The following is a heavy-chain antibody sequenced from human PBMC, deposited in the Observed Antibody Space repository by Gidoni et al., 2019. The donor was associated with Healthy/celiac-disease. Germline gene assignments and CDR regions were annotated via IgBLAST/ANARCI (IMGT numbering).Heavy chain of an antibody. D-gene: IGHD2-15*01. Sequence: QVQLQESGPGLVKPSVTLSLTCAVSGGSLSSSNWWSWVRQPPGKGLEWIGEIYHSGSTNYNPSLKSRVTISVDKSKNQFSLKLSSVTAADTAVYYCARGIVVVVAATVYNWFDPWGQGTLVTVSS. CDR3: ARGIVVVVAATVYNWFDP. CDR2: IYHSGST. V-gene: IGHV4-4*02. CDR1: GGSLSSSNW. J-gene: IGHJ5*02.